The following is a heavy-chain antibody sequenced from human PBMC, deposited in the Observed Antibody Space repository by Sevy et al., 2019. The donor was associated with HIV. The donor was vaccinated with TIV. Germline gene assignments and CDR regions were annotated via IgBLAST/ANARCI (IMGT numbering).Heavy chain of an antibody. Sequence: GGSLRLSCAASELTFSSHAMHWVRQAPGKGLEWVAVISYDGNTRYYGDSVKGRFTISRDDSKNTLYLQMNSLRAEDTAVYYCARDLGYESSGYLPFFDPRGQGTLVTVSS. CDR2: ISYDGNTR. D-gene: IGHD3-22*01. J-gene: IGHJ5*02. V-gene: IGHV3-30-3*01. CDR3: ARDLGYESSGYLPFFDP. CDR1: ELTFSSHA.